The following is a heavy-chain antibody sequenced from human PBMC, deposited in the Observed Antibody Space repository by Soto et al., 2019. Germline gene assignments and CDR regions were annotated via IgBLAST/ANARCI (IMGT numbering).Heavy chain of an antibody. CDR3: ARDKRITIFGVVIEGDPTDYYGMDV. J-gene: IGHJ6*02. CDR1: GGSISSGDYY. Sequence: SETLSLTCTVSGGSISSGDYYWSWIRQPPGKGLEWIGYIYYSGSTYYNPSLKSRVTISVDTSKNQFSLKLSSVTAADTAVYYCARDKRITIFGVVIEGDPTDYYGMDVWGQGTTFTVSS. D-gene: IGHD3-3*01. V-gene: IGHV4-30-4*01. CDR2: IYYSGST.